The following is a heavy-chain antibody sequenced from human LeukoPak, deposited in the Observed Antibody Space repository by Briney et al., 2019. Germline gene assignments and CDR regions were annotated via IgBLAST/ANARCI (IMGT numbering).Heavy chain of an antibody. CDR2: IYYSGNT. V-gene: IGHV4-39*01. CDR1: GVSISSSNSY. J-gene: IGHJ6*03. Sequence: PSETLSLTCTVSGVSISSSNSYWGWIRQPPGKGLEWIGSIYYSGNTYYNASLKSQVSISIDTSKNQFSLRLTSVTAADTAVYYCARVASSGWYTDSYYYYYMDVWGKGTTVTISS. CDR3: ARVASSGWYTDSYYYYYMDV. D-gene: IGHD6-19*01.